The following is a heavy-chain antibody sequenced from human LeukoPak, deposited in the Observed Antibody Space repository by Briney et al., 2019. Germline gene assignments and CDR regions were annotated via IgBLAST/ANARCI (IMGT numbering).Heavy chain of an antibody. Sequence: GGSLRLSCAASGFTFSSYAMSWVRQAPGKGLEWVSAISGSGGSTYYADSVKGRFTISRDNSKNTLYLQMNSLRAEDTAVYYCARDSLSYDSSGYWDYWGQGTLVTVSS. CDR1: GFTFSSYA. D-gene: IGHD3-22*01. J-gene: IGHJ4*02. CDR2: ISGSGGST. CDR3: ARDSLSYDSSGYWDY. V-gene: IGHV3-23*01.